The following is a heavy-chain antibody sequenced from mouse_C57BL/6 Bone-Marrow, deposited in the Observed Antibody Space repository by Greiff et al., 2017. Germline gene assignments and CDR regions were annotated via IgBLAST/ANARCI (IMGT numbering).Heavy chain of an antibody. J-gene: IGHJ3*01. Sequence: VQLQESGAELVRPGTSVKVSCKASGYAFTNYLIEWVKQRPGQGLEWIGVINPGSGGTNYNEKFKGKETLTADKSSSTAYMHLSSLTSEDSAVYFCARRGYGYLSWFAYWGQGTLVTVSA. CDR1: GYAFTNYL. CDR2: INPGSGGT. V-gene: IGHV1-54*01. CDR3: ARRGYGYLSWFAY. D-gene: IGHD2-2*01.